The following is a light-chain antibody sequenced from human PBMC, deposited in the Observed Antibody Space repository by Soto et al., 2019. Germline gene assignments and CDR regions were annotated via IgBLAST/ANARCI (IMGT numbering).Light chain of an antibody. Sequence: EMVLTQSPATLSLSAGERATLSCRACESVTSSLAWYQQKPGQAPRLLIYGASTRATGIPGRFRGSGSGTEFTLTISSLQSEDFAVYYCQQYNNWPPAYTFGQGTKV. CDR2: GAS. V-gene: IGKV3-15*01. J-gene: IGKJ2*01. CDR3: QQYNNWPPAYT. CDR1: ESVTSS.